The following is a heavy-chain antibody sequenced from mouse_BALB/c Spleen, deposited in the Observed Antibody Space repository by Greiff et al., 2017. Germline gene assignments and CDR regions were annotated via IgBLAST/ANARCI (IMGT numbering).Heavy chain of an antibody. V-gene: IGHV1S81*02. CDR3: TNSYGNLYYYAMDY. CDR1: GYTFTSYY. CDR2: INPSNGGT. Sequence: VQLQQSGAELVKPGASVKLSCKASGYTFTSYYMYWVKQRPGQGLEWIGEINPSNGGTNFNGKFKSKATLTVDKSSSTAYMQLSSLTSEDSAVYYCTNSYGNLYYYAMDYWGQGTSVTVSS. D-gene: IGHD2-1*01. J-gene: IGHJ4*01.